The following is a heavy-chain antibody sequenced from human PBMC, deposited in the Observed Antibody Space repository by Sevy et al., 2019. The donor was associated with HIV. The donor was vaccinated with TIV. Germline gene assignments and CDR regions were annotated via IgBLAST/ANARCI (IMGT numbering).Heavy chain of an antibody. CDR1: GFTFNTYA. CDR3: AKDAYYYNSSGYSMSQWYYGMDV. D-gene: IGHD3-22*01. V-gene: IGHV3-23*01. Sequence: GGSLRLSCAASGFTFNTYAMSWFRQAPGKGLEWVSDLSGSGRDTYYADSVKGRFTISRDNSKNTVYLQMNSLRAEDTAVYYCAKDAYYYNSSGYSMSQWYYGMDVWGQGTTVTVSS. CDR2: LSGSGRDT. J-gene: IGHJ6*02.